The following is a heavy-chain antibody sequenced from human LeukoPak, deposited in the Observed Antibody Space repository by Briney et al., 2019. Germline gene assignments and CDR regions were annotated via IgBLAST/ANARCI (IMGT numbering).Heavy chain of an antibody. CDR3: ARLDYDSSVLGY. V-gene: IGHV4-39*07. D-gene: IGHD3-22*01. CDR2: INHSGST. Sequence: PSETLSLTCTVSGGSISSSYYYWSWIRQPPGKGLEWIGEINHSGSTNYNPSLKSRVTISVDTSKNQLSLKLSSVTAADTAVYYCARLDYDSSVLGYWGQGTLVTVSS. CDR1: GGSISSSYYY. J-gene: IGHJ4*02.